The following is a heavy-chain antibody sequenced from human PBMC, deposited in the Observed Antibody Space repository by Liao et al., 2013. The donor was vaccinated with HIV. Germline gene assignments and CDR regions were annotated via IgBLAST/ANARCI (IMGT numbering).Heavy chain of an antibody. J-gene: IGHJ4*02. V-gene: IGHV4-34*01. D-gene: IGHD3-10*01. Sequence: QVQLQQWGAGLLKPSETLSLTCAVYGGSFSGYYWSWIRQPPGKGLEWIGEINHSGSTNYNPSLKSRVTISVDTSENQFSLKLSSVTAADTAVYYCARVLLWFGEGGEVDYWGQGTLVTVSS. CDR3: ARVLLWFGEGGEVDY. CDR1: GGSFSGYY. CDR2: INHSGST.